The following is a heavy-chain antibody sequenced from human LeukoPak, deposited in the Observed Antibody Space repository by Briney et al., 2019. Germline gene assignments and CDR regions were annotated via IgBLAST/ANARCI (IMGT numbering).Heavy chain of an antibody. Sequence: PSETLSLTCTVSGGSISSSSYYWGWIRQPPGKGLEWIGSIYYSGSTYYNPSLKSRVTISVDTSKNQFSLKLSSVTAADTAVYYCARSLFNNIAAAGIFDYWGQGTLVTVSS. D-gene: IGHD6-13*01. CDR2: IYYSGST. CDR1: GGSISSSSYY. V-gene: IGHV4-39*07. CDR3: ARSLFNNIAAAGIFDY. J-gene: IGHJ4*02.